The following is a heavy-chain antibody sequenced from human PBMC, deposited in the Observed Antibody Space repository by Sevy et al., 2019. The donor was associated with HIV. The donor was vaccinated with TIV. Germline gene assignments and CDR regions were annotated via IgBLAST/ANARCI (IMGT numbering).Heavy chain of an antibody. CDR3: VRAIAAAGSF. D-gene: IGHD6-13*01. Sequence: GGSLRLSCAASGFTVSSTFMSWVRQAPGKGLEWVANIKQDGSVKYYVDSVKGRFTISRDNARNLLYLQMNSLRVEDTALYYCVRAIAAAGSFWGQGTLVTVSS. J-gene: IGHJ4*02. CDR2: IKQDGSVK. CDR1: GFTVSSTF. V-gene: IGHV3-7*01.